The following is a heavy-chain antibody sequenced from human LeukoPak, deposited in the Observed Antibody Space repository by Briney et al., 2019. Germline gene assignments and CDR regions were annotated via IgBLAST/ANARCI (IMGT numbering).Heavy chain of an antibody. V-gene: IGHV4-4*02. J-gene: IGHJ4*02. CDR3: ARGSIAAAGTFDY. Sequence: SETLSLTCTVSGGSISSSNWWSWVRQPPGKGLEWIGEIYHSGSTNYNPSLKSRVTISVDKSKNQFSLKLSSVTAADTAVYYCARGSIAAAGTFDYWGQGTLVTVSS. D-gene: IGHD6-13*01. CDR2: IYHSGST. CDR1: GGSISSSNW.